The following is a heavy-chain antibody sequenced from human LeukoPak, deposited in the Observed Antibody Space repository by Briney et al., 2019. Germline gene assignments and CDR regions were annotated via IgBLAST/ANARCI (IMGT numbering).Heavy chain of an antibody. Sequence: SETLSLTCTVSGGSISSGSYYWSWIRQPAGKGLEWIGRIYTSGSTNYNPSLKSRVTISVDKSKNQFSLKLSSVTAADTAVYYCARCGADYYDSSGSRSQFLRNDAFDIWGQGTMVTVSS. D-gene: IGHD3-22*01. CDR1: GGSISSGSYY. CDR3: ARCGADYYDSSGSRSQFLRNDAFDI. CDR2: IYTSGST. J-gene: IGHJ3*02. V-gene: IGHV4-61*02.